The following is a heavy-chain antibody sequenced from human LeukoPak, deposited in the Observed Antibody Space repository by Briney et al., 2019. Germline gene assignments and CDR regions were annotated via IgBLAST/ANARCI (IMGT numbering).Heavy chain of an antibody. V-gene: IGHV4-34*01. CDR3: ARLRVVVVPAAIDYYGMDV. CDR2: INHNGST. D-gene: IGHD2-2*01. Sequence: SETLSLTCAVYGGSFSGYYWSWIRQPPGKGLEWIGEINHNGSTNYNPSLKSRVTISVDTSKNQFSLKLSSVTAADTAVYYCARLRVVVVPAAIDYYGMDVWGQGTTVTVSS. J-gene: IGHJ6*02. CDR1: GGSFSGYY.